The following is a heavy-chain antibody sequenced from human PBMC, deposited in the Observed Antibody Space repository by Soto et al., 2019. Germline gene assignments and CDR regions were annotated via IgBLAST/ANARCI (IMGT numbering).Heavy chain of an antibody. CDR2: IIPVLGVA. J-gene: IGHJ4*02. V-gene: IGHV1-69*02. Sequence: QVQLVQSGAEVKKPGSSVKVSCKASGGTLNSYTINWVRQAPGHGPEWLGRIIPVLGVANYAQTFQGRVTITADKSTSTVYMDLTSLRSEDTAVYYCAGSSVAAPGTLGNWGQGTLVTVSS. D-gene: IGHD6-13*01. CDR1: GGTLNSYT. CDR3: AGSSVAAPGTLGN.